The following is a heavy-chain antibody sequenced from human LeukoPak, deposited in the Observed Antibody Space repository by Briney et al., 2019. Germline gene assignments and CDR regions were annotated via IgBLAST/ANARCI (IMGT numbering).Heavy chain of an antibody. J-gene: IGHJ4*02. D-gene: IGHD6-6*01. CDR3: AKVPSSIWLVPDY. V-gene: IGHV3-23*01. Sequence: GGSLRLSCAASGFTFSSYAMSWVRQAPGKGLEWVSAISGSGGSTYYADSVEGRFTISIDHSKNTLYLQMNSLRAEDTAVYYCAKVPSSIWLVPDYWGQGTLVTVSS. CDR2: ISGSGGST. CDR1: GFTFSSYA.